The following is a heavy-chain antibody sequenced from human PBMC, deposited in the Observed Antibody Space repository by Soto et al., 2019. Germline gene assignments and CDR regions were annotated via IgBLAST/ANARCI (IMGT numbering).Heavy chain of an antibody. Sequence: QVQLVQSGAEVKNPGASVKVSCKTSGYIFINYAMHWVRQAPGQRLEWMGWLNGGSGKTEYSQSFQDRVTITRDTSASTVYMELRSLTSEDTAVFYCARSGYSSGWYHWYFDLWGRGTLVTVSS. D-gene: IGHD6-19*01. CDR2: LNGGSGKT. CDR3: ARSGYSSGWYHWYFDL. J-gene: IGHJ2*01. V-gene: IGHV1-3*01. CDR1: GYIFINYA.